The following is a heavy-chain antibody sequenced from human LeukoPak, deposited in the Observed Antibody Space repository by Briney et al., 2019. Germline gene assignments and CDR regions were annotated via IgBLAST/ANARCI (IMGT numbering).Heavy chain of an antibody. Sequence: SETLSLTCTLSGGSISSYYWSWIRQPAGKGLEWIGRIYSSGSTNYNPSPKSRVTMSVDTSKNQFSLKLSTVTAADTAVYYCATDTYSYGYYFDYWGQGTLVTVSS. CDR1: GGSISSYY. CDR2: IYSSGST. D-gene: IGHD5-18*01. J-gene: IGHJ4*02. CDR3: ATDTYSYGYYFDY. V-gene: IGHV4-4*07.